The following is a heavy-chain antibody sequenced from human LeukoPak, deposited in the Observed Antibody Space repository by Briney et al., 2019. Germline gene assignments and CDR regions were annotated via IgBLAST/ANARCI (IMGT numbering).Heavy chain of an antibody. J-gene: IGHJ4*02. V-gene: IGHV4-34*01. Sequence: PSETLSLTCVVDGGSFSSHYWSWIRQPPGKGLEWIGEINHTGSTNYNPSLKSRVTISVDTSKNQFSLNLNSVTAADTAVYYCARDRASPYWGQGTLVTVSS. CDR2: INHTGST. CDR1: GGSFSSHY. CDR3: ARDRASPY.